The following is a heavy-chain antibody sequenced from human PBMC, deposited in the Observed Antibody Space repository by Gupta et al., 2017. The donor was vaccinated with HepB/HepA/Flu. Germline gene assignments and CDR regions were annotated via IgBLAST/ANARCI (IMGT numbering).Heavy chain of an antibody. CDR1: GFTFSSYG. D-gene: IGHD2-15*01. Sequence: QVQLVESGGGVVQPGRSLRLSCAASGFTFSSYGMHWVRQAPGKGLEWVAVISYDGSNKYYADSVKGRFTISRDNSKNTLYLQMNSLRAEDTAVYYCAKDMGGSCYWGACYYYGMDVWGQGTTVTVSS. J-gene: IGHJ6*02. V-gene: IGHV3-30*18. CDR2: ISYDGSNK. CDR3: AKDMGGSCYWGACYYYGMDV.